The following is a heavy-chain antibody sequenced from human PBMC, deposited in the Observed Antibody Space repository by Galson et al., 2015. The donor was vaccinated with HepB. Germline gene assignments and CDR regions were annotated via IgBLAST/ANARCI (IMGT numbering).Heavy chain of an antibody. CDR2: IRTKADSYAT. V-gene: IGHV3-73*01. Sequence: SLRLSCAASGFAFSDSTMHWVRQASGKGLEWVGHIRTKADSYATAYAASVKGGFTISRDDSKNTAYLQLSSLKTEDTAMYYCTREGARRSVSRFDNWGQGTLVTVSS. J-gene: IGHJ4*02. CDR1: GFAFSDST. CDR3: TREGARRSVSRFDN. D-gene: IGHD6-25*01.